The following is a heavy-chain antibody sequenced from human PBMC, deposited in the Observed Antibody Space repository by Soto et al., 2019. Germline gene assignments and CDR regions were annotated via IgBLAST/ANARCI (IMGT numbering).Heavy chain of an antibody. Sequence: GGSLRLSCAASGFTFSSYAMSWVRQAPGKGLEWVSAISGSGGSTYYADSVKGRFTISRDNSKNTLYLQMNSLRAEDTAVYYCETRRISAYYGMDVWGQGTTVTVSS. V-gene: IGHV3-23*01. J-gene: IGHJ6*02. CDR3: ETRRISAYYGMDV. CDR2: ISGSGGST. CDR1: GFTFSSYA. D-gene: IGHD2-21*01.